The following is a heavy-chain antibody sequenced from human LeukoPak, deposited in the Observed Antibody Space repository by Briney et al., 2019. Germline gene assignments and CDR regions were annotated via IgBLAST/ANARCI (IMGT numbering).Heavy chain of an antibody. CDR2: IRSSGSTI. Sequence: PGGSLRLSCAASGFTFSSYSMNWVRQAPGKGLEWVAYIRSSGSTIYYADSVKGRFTISRDTAKNSLYLQMNSLRDEDTAVYYCTRDPDALDYWGQGTLVTVSS. J-gene: IGHJ4*02. V-gene: IGHV3-48*02. CDR1: GFTFSSYS. CDR3: TRDPDALDY.